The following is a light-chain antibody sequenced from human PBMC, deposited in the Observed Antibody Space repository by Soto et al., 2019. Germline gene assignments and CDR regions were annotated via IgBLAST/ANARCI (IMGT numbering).Light chain of an antibody. CDR2: DDN. CDR3: GSWGSSQSAYV. Sequence: QSVLTQPPSVSAAPGQKVTISCSGSSSNIGGNSVSWYQQLPGTAPKLLIYDDNKRPSGIPDRFSGSKSGTSATLGITGFQTGDEADYYCGSWGSSQSAYVFGTGTKVTVL. V-gene: IGLV1-51*01. J-gene: IGLJ1*01. CDR1: SSNIGGNS.